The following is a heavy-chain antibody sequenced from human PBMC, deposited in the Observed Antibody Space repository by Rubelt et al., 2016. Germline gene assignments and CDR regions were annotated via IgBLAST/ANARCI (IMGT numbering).Heavy chain of an antibody. J-gene: IGHJ4*02. CDR3: ARVACSSTCLVDY. V-gene: IGHV3-7*01. D-gene: IGHD2-2*01. CDR2: IKKDGSEK. CDR1: GFTFSNYA. Sequence: VQLLDSGGGLVQPGGSLRLSCATSGFTFSNYAMSWVRQAPGKGLEWVANIKKDGSEKYYVDSVKGRFTIFRDKAKNSLYLQMNSLRAEDTAVYYCARVACSSTCLVDYWGQGTLVTVSS.